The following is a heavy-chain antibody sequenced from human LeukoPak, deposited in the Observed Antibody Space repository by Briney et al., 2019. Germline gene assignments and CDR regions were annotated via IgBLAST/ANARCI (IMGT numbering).Heavy chain of an antibody. Sequence: ASVKVSCKASGYTFTGYYMHWVRQAPGQGLEWMGWINPNSGGTNYAQKFQGRVTMTRDTSISTAYMELSRLRSDDTAVYYCAGGRPSSSWYGPRPFDPWGQGTLVTVSS. J-gene: IGHJ5*02. CDR2: INPNSGGT. V-gene: IGHV1-2*02. CDR1: GYTFTGYY. D-gene: IGHD6-13*01. CDR3: AGGRPSSSWYGPRPFDP.